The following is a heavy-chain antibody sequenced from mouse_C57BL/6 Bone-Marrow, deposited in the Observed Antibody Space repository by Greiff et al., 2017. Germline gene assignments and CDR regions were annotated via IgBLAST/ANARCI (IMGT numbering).Heavy chain of an antibody. J-gene: IGHJ1*03. V-gene: IGHV1-69*01. D-gene: IGHD1-1*01. CDR1: GYTFTSYW. Sequence: QVQLQQPGAELVMPGASVKLSCKASGYTFTSYWMHWVKQRPGQGLEWIGEIDPSDSYTNYNQKFKGKSTLTVDKSSSTAYMQLSSLTSEDSAVYYCVFITTVVGYFDVWGTGTTGTVSS. CDR2: IDPSDSYT. CDR3: VFITTVVGYFDV.